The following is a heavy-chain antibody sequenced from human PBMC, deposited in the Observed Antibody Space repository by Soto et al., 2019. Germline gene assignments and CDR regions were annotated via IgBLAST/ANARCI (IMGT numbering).Heavy chain of an antibody. D-gene: IGHD2-2*01. J-gene: IGHJ6*02. CDR3: ANIVVAPAALPLDV. CDR2: ISYDGSNK. V-gene: IGHV3-30-3*01. Sequence: GGSLRLSCAAYGFTFSSYAMHRVRQAPGKGLEWVAVISYDGSNKYYADSVKGRFSISRDNSKNTLYLQMNSLRAEETAVYYCANIVVAPAALPLDVWGQGTTVTVSS. CDR1: GFTFSSYA.